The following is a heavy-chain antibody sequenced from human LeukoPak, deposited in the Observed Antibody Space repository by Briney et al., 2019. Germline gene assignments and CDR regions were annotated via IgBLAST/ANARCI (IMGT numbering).Heavy chain of an antibody. CDR3: GRDIATAVDY. J-gene: IGHJ4*02. CDR1: GFTFSNYW. CDR2: INSAGIST. Sequence: GGSLRLSCAASGFTFSNYWMHWVRQAPGKGLVWVSRINSAGISTNYADSVKGRFTISRDNAKNTLYLQMNSLRAEDTAIYYCGRDIATAVDYWGLGTLVTVSS. V-gene: IGHV3-74*01. D-gene: IGHD6-13*01.